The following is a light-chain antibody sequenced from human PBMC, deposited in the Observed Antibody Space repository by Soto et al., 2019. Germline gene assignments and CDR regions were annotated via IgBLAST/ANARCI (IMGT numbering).Light chain of an antibody. CDR3: SSYTSSSTRLYV. J-gene: IGLJ1*01. CDR2: EVS. CDR1: SSDVGGYNY. Sequence: QSALTQPASVSGSRGQSITISCTGTSSDVGGYNYVSWYQQHPGKAPQLMIYEVSNRPSGVSNRFSGSKSGNTASLTISGLQAEDEADYYCSSYTSSSTRLYVFGTGTKLTVL. V-gene: IGLV2-14*01.